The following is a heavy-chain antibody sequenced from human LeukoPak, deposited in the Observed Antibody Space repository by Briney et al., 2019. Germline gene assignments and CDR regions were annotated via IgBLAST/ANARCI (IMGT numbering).Heavy chain of an antibody. CDR1: GFTFSSYW. CDR2: INSDGSST. CDR3: ASAIVGATFYYHGMDV. D-gene: IGHD1-26*01. Sequence: GGSLRLSCAASGFTFSSYWMHWVRQAPGKGLVWVSRINSDGSSTSYADSVKGRFTISRDNAKNTLYLQMNSLRAEDTAVYYCASAIVGATFYYHGMDVWGQGTTVTVSS. J-gene: IGHJ6*02. V-gene: IGHV3-74*01.